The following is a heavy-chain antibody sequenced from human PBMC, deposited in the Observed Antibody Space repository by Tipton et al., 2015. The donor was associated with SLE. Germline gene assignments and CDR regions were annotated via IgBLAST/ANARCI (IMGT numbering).Heavy chain of an antibody. CDR2: IYYSGST. CDR3: ARDGPILGDPPGWYMDV. CDR1: GGSISSYY. J-gene: IGHJ6*03. V-gene: IGHV4-59*01. D-gene: IGHD3-3*01. Sequence: LRLSCTVSGGSISSYYWSWIRQPPGKGLEWIGYIYYSGSTNYNPSLKSRVTISVDTSKNQFSLKLSSVTAADTAVYYCARDGPILGDPPGWYMDVGGKGTTVTISS.